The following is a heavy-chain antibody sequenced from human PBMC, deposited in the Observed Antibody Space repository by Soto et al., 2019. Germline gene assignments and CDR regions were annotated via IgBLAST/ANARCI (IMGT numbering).Heavy chain of an antibody. CDR3: ARDGAAVAGRREYGMDV. D-gene: IGHD6-19*01. Sequence: QVQLQESGPGLVKPSETLSLTCTVSGGSISSYYWSWIRQPPGKGLEWIGYIYYSGSTNYNPSLKSRVTLSVDTSKNQFSLKLSSVTAADTAVYYCARDGAAVAGRREYGMDVWGQGTTVTVSS. J-gene: IGHJ6*02. V-gene: IGHV4-59*01. CDR1: GGSISSYY. CDR2: IYYSGST.